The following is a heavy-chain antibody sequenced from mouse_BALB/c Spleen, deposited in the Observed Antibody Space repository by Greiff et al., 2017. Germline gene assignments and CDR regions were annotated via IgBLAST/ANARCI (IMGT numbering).Heavy chain of an antibody. CDR3: ARGDGNPFAY. V-gene: IGHV14-1*02. CDR1: GFTFTDYY. D-gene: IGHD2-1*01. J-gene: IGHJ3*01. CDR2: IDPENGNT. Sequence: VQLQQSGAELVRPGALVKLSCKASGFTFTDYYMHWVKQRPEQGLEWIAWIDPENGNTIYDPKFQGKASITADTSSNTAYLQLSSLTSEDTAVYYCARGDGNPFAYWGQGTLVTVSA.